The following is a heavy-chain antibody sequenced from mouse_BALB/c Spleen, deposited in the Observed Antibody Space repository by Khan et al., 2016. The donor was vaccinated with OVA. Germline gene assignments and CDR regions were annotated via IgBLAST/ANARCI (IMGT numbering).Heavy chain of an antibody. CDR2: INPSTVYT. CDR3: ARRGLRWDFDY. Sequence: QVQLQQSGAELAKPGASVKMSCKASGYTFINYWILWVKQRPGQGLEWIGYINPSTVYTEYNQNFKDKATLTADKSSSTAYMQLSSLTSEDSAVYYCARRGLRWDFDYWGQGTTLTVSS. CDR1: GYTFINYW. J-gene: IGHJ2*01. D-gene: IGHD1-1*01. V-gene: IGHV1-7*01.